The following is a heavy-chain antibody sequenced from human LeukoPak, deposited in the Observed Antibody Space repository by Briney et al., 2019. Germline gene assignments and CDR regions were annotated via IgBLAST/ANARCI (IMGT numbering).Heavy chain of an antibody. D-gene: IGHD3-3*01. CDR1: GGSFSGYY. V-gene: IGHV4-34*01. CDR2: INHSGST. CDR3: ARRDDDFWSGYYSFFDY. J-gene: IGHJ4*02. Sequence: SETLSLTCAVYGGSFSGYYWSWIRQPPGKGLEWIGEINHSGSTNYNPSLKSRVTISVGTSNNQFSLKLSSVTAADTAVYYCARRDDDFWSGYYSFFDYWGQGTLVTVSS.